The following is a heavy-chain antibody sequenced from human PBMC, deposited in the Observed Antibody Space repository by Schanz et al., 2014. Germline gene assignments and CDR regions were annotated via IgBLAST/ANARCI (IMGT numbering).Heavy chain of an antibody. CDR1: GYTFTSYD. D-gene: IGHD5-12*01. CDR3: ARAFGGYDPAGALDY. J-gene: IGHJ4*02. CDR2: IVPIAGIT. Sequence: QVQLIQSGAEVKKPGASVKVSCTASGYTFTSYDINWVRQAPGQGLEWMGRIVPIAGITNYAQRFQGRVTITADKSSDTAYMELSSLRSDDTAVYYCARAFGGYDPAGALDYWGQGTLVTVSS. V-gene: IGHV1-69*09.